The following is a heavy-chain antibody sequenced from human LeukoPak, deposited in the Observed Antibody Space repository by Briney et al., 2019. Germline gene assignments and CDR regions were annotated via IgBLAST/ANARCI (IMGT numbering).Heavy chain of an antibody. Sequence: VASVKVSCKASGGTFSSYAISWVRQAPGQGLEWMGGIIPIFGTANYAQKFQGRVTITADESTSTAYMELSSLRSEDTAVYYCARDHIFDYYDSSGYTDYWGQGTLVTVSS. CDR3: ARDHIFDYYDSSGYTDY. CDR2: IIPIFGTA. CDR1: GGTFSSYA. D-gene: IGHD3-22*01. V-gene: IGHV1-69*13. J-gene: IGHJ4*02.